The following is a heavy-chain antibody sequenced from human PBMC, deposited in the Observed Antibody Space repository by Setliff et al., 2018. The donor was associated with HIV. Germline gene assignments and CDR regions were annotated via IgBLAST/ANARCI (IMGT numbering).Heavy chain of an antibody. CDR2: INPYIGHT. J-gene: IGHJ4*02. D-gene: IGHD2-21*01. CDR3: ARETPLWGSGRGYFDY. V-gene: IGHV1-18*04. CDR1: GYTFSSYG. Sequence: ASVKVSCKASGYTFSSYGISWVRQAPGQGLEWMGWINPYIGHTNYAQNFQGRVTMTIDTSTSTAYMELRRLRFDDTAVYYCARETPLWGSGRGYFDYWGQGTLVTVSS.